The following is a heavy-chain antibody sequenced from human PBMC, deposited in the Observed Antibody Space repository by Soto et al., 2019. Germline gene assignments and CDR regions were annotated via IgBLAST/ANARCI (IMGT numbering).Heavy chain of an antibody. D-gene: IGHD3-3*01. Sequence: ASLKVSCKVSGYPLTELSMHWVRQAPGKGLEWMGGFDPEDGETIYAQKFQGRVTMTEDTSTDTAYMELSSLRSEDTAVYYCATGRITIFGVVLDAFDIWGQGTMVTVSS. CDR2: FDPEDGET. V-gene: IGHV1-24*01. J-gene: IGHJ3*02. CDR3: ATGRITIFGVVLDAFDI. CDR1: GYPLTELS.